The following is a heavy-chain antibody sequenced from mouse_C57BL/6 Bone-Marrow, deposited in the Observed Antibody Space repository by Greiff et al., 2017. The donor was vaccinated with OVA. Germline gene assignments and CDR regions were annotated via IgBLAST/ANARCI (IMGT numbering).Heavy chain of an antibody. V-gene: IGHV5-6*02. CDR3: ARRGYYGPPRYFDV. Sequence: DVKLVESGGDLVKPGGSLKLSCAASGFTLSSSGMSWVRQTPDKRLEWVATISSGGSYTYYPASVKGRFTISSDNDNNTLYLPMSRLKTEDTAMYYCARRGYYGPPRYFDVWGTGTTVTVSS. CDR2: ISSGGSYT. J-gene: IGHJ1*03. D-gene: IGHD1-1*01. CDR1: GFTLSSSG.